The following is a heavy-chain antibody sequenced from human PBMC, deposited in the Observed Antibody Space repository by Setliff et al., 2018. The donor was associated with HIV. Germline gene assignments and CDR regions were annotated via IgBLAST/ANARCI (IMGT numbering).Heavy chain of an antibody. J-gene: IGHJ4*02. CDR2: ITVGDGNT. Sequence: EASVKVSCKASGYTFTSYAIHWVRQAPGQRLEWMGWITVGDGNTKYSQKFDGRVTLTMDTSTSTAYMELMKLTPDDTAVYYCARGWELNVWGQETPVTVSS. D-gene: IGHD1-26*01. CDR1: GYTFTSYA. CDR3: ARGWELNV. V-gene: IGHV1-3*01.